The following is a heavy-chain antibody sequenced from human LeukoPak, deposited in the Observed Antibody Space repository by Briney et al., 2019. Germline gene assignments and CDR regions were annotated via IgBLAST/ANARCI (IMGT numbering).Heavy chain of an antibody. D-gene: IGHD3-9*01. Sequence: GASVKVSCRASGYTFTGYYMHWVRQAPGQGLEWMGWINPNSGGTNYAQKFQGRVTMTRDTSISTAYMELSRLRSDDTAVYYCARGQLRYFERTYAFDIWGQGTMVTVSP. V-gene: IGHV1-2*02. J-gene: IGHJ3*02. CDR2: INPNSGGT. CDR1: GYTFTGYY. CDR3: ARGQLRYFERTYAFDI.